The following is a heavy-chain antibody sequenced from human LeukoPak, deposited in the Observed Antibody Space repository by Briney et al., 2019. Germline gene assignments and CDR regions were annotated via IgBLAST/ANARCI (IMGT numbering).Heavy chain of an antibody. CDR3: AKYYDSSD. V-gene: IGHV3-23*01. CDR1: GFTFSSYT. J-gene: IGHJ4*02. D-gene: IGHD3-22*01. CDR2: ISSSGGST. Sequence: GGSLRLSCAASGFTFSSYTMNWVRQAPGKGLEWVSAISSSGGSTYYADSVKGRFTISRDISKNTLYLQMNSLRAEDTAVYYCAKYYDSSDWGQGTLVTVSS.